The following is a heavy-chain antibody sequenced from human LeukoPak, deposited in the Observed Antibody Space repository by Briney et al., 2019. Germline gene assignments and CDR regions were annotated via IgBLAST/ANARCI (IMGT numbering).Heavy chain of an antibody. Sequence: GGSLRLSCAASGLTFNKHWMIWVRQAPGKGLEWVANIKEDGSEKYYVASVKGRFTVSRDNAQHSLYLQMNSLRAEDTGVYYCVKYAMDVWGQGTTVTVSS. CDR2: IKEDGSEK. D-gene: IGHD2-2*01. V-gene: IGHV3-7*01. CDR3: VKYAMDV. CDR1: GLTFNKHW. J-gene: IGHJ6*02.